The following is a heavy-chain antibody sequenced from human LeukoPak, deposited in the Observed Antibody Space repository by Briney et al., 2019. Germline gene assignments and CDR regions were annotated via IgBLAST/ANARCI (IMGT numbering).Heavy chain of an antibody. CDR1: DFTLSSYF. D-gene: IGHD4-17*01. CDR3: ARAVRWDGDLDY. V-gene: IGHV3-74*01. Sequence: PGGSLRLSCAASDFTLSSYFMHWVRQAPGKGLVWVSRINLDGSNTISADSVEGRFTVSRDNAKNTLYLQMNSLKVEDTAVYYCARAVRWDGDLDYWGQGTLVTVSS. CDR2: INLDGSNT. J-gene: IGHJ4*02.